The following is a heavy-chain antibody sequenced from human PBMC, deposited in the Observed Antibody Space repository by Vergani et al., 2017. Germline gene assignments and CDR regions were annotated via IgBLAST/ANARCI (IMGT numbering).Heavy chain of an antibody. V-gene: IGHV3-30*02. CDR2: IRYDGSNK. J-gene: IGHJ1*01. Sequence: VQVVESGGGLVQPGGSLRLSCAASGFTFSSYGMHWVRQAPGKGLEWVAFIRYDGSNKYYADSVKGRFTISRDNSKNTLYLQMNSLRAEDTAVYYCAKDASPYYYDSSGYYYPEYFQHWGQGTLVTVSS. CDR3: AKDASPYYYDSSGYYYPEYFQH. D-gene: IGHD3-22*01. CDR1: GFTFSSYG.